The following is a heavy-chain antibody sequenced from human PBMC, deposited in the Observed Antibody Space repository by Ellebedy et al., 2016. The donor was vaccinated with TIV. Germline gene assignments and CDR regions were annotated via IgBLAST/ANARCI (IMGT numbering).Heavy chain of an antibody. D-gene: IGHD5-12*01. CDR2: IKPSGGRT. Sequence: AASVKVSCKASGYTFTSYYMHWVRQAPGQGLEWMGMIKPSGGRTSYAQKCQGRVTMTRDTSTSTVYMELSSLRSEDTAVYYCAYDGDTNDAFYIWGQGTTVTVSS. CDR3: AYDGDTNDAFYI. V-gene: IGHV1-46*01. CDR1: GYTFTSYY. J-gene: IGHJ3*02.